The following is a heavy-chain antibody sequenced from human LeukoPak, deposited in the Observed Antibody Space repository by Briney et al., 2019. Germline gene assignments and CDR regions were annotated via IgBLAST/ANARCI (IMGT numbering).Heavy chain of an antibody. D-gene: IGHD6-19*01. V-gene: IGHV4-59*12. CDR3: ARDGGSDQYYFDN. J-gene: IGHJ4*02. CDR1: GGSISSYY. Sequence: PSETLSLTCTVSGGSISSYYWSWIRQPPGKGLEWIGYIHYSGSTNYNPSLKSRVTISVDTSKNQFSLKLSSVTAADTAMYYCARDGGSDQYYFDNWGQGTLVTVSS. CDR2: IHYSGST.